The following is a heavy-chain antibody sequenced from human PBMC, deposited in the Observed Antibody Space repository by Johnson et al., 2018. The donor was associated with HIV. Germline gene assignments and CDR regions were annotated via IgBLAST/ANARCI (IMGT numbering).Heavy chain of an antibody. J-gene: IGHJ3*02. D-gene: IGHD6-25*01. CDR3: AKVGVATAAGGVALDI. Sequence: QVQLVESGGGVVQPGRSLRLSCAASGFTFSNYGMHWVRQAPGKGLEWVAVTWFDGINKYYSDSVKGRFTISRDNSKNTLYLQMNSLSAEDTAVYYCAKVGVATAAGGVALDIWGPGTMVTVSS. V-gene: IGHV3-33*06. CDR1: GFTFSNYG. CDR2: TWFDGINK.